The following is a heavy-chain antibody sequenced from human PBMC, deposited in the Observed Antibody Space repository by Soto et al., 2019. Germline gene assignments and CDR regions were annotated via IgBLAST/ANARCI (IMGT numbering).Heavy chain of an antibody. CDR3: ARDQWLQLGYNWFDP. CDR1: GFTFGNYW. V-gene: IGHV3-74*03. Sequence: EVQLVESGGGLVQPGGSLRLSCAASGFTFGNYWMHWVRQTPGKGLVWVSRINTDGSGISYSDPVKGRFTISRDNAKNTLYLQLNSLGVDDAGVYYCARDQWLQLGYNWFDPWGQGTLVTVSS. D-gene: IGHD5-18*01. CDR2: INTDGSGI. J-gene: IGHJ5*02.